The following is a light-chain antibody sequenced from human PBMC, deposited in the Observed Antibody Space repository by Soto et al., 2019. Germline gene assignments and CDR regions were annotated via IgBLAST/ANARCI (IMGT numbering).Light chain of an antibody. CDR3: CSYAGGSFV. Sequence: QSALTQPASVSGSPGQSITISCTGTSSDVGNYNIVSWYQQHPGKAPQLMIYEGSKRPSGVSNRFSGSKSGNTASLTISGLQADDEADYSCCSYAGGSFVFGTGTKLTVL. J-gene: IGLJ1*01. V-gene: IGLV2-23*01. CDR1: SSDVGNYNI. CDR2: EGS.